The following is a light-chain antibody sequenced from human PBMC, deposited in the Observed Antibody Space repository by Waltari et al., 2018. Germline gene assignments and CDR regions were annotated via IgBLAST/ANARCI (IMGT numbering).Light chain of an antibody. Sequence: DIQMTQSPSSLSASVGDRVTITCRASQGITNDLGWYQQKPGKAPKRLIYEASSLQSGVPSRFSGRGFGTEFTLTSSSLQPEDFATYYCLQHNAYPRTFGQGTKLEIK. CDR2: EAS. V-gene: IGKV1-17*01. J-gene: IGKJ2*01. CDR1: QGITND. CDR3: LQHNAYPRT.